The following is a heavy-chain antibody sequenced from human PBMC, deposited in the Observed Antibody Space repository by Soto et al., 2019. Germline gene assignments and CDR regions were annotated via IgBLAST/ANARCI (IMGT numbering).Heavy chain of an antibody. V-gene: IGHV1-18*01. CDR2: ISAYNGNT. Sequence: ASVKVSCKASGYTFTSYGISWVQQAPGQGLEWMGWISAYNGNTNYAQKLQGRVTMTTDTSTSTAYMELRSLRSDDTAVYYCARYGIKRGVLLSWFDPWGQGTLVTVSS. J-gene: IGHJ5*02. CDR3: ARYGIKRGVLLSWFDP. CDR1: GYTFTSYG. D-gene: IGHD2-15*01.